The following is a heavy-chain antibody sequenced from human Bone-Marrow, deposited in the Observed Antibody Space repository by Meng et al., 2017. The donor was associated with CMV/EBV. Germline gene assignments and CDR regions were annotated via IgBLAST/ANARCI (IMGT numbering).Heavy chain of an antibody. CDR1: GGSISSSSYY. J-gene: IGHJ6*02. Sequence: SETLSLTCTVSGGSISSSSYYWGWIRQPPGKGLEWIGSIYYSGSTYYNPSLKSRVTISVDTSKNQFSLKLSSVTAADTAVYYCTIGSYHYYYGMDVWGQGTTVTVSS. CDR3: TIGSYHYYYGMDV. D-gene: IGHD1-26*01. CDR2: IYYSGST. V-gene: IGHV4-39*03.